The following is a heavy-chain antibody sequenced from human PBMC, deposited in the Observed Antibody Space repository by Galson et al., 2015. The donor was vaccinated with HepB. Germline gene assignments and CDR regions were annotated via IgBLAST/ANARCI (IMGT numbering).Heavy chain of an antibody. CDR3: ARDHGAGAVFHN. J-gene: IGHJ4*02. CDR2: INPNSGGT. Sequence: SCKASGYTFTGYYMHWVRQAPGQGLEWMGRINPNSGGTNYAQKFQGRVTMTRDTSISTAYMELSRLRSDDTAVYYCARDHGAGAVFHNWGQGTLVTVSS. CDR1: GYTFTGYY. D-gene: IGHD3-10*01. V-gene: IGHV1-2*06.